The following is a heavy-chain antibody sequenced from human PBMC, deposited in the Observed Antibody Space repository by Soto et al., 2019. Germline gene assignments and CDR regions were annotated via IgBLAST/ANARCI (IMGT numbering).Heavy chain of an antibody. D-gene: IGHD6-13*01. CDR2: IYYSGST. V-gene: IGHV4-39*01. J-gene: IGHJ6*02. CDR1: GGSISSSSYY. CDR3: ASRGSSRYSDHYYGMDI. Sequence: ETLSLTCTVSGGSISSSSYYWGWIRQPPGKGLEWIGIIYYSGSTYYNPSLKSRVTISVDTSKNQFSLKLSSGTAADTAVYYCASRGSSRYSDHYYGMDIWGQGTTVTVSS.